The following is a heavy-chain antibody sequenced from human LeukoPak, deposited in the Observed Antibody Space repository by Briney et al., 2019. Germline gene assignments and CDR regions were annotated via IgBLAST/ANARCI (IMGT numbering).Heavy chain of an antibody. V-gene: IGHV4-59*11. J-gene: IGHJ2*01. Sequence: SETLSLTCTVSGGSISSHYWSWIRQPPGKGLEWIAYIFYSGSTNYNPSLRNRVTISVDTSKNQFSLKLSSVTAADTAVYYCARVGYSSSWSHFDLWGRGTLVTVPS. CDR3: ARVGYSSSWSHFDL. CDR1: GGSISSHY. CDR2: IFYSGST. D-gene: IGHD6-13*01.